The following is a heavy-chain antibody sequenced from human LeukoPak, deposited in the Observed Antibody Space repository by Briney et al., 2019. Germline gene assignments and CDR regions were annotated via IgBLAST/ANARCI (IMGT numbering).Heavy chain of an antibody. CDR2: INPSGGST. V-gene: IGHV1-46*01. CDR1: GYTFTSYY. CDR3: ARAGGTVVAATLVDY. Sequence: ASVKVSCKASGYTFTSYYMHWVRQAPGQGLEWMGIINPSGGSTSYAQRFQGRVTMTRDMSTSTVYMELSSLRSEDTAVYYCARAGGTVVAATLVDYWGQGTLVTVSS. J-gene: IGHJ4*02. D-gene: IGHD2-15*01.